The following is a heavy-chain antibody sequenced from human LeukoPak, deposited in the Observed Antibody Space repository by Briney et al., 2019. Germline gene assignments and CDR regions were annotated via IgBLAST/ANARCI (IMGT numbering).Heavy chain of an antibody. D-gene: IGHD1-14*01. V-gene: IGHV3-21*01. CDR1: GFTFTRYN. CDR2: ISSSGSFI. J-gene: IGHJ4*02. Sequence: GGSLRVSCAASGFTFTRYNVNWVRQAPGKGLEWASSISSSGSFIYYADSVKGRFTISRDNAKDSLYLQMNSLRAEDTAVYYCARRSVGGTYPDYWGQGTLVTVSS. CDR3: ARRSVGGTYPDY.